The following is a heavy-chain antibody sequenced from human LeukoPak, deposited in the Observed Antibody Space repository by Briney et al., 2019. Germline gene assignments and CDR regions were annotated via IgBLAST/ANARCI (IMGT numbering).Heavy chain of an antibody. CDR2: INHSGST. CDR3: ARGTFSGYDLGANFGY. CDR1: GGSMNDYY. D-gene: IGHD5-12*01. V-gene: IGHV4-34*01. Sequence: PPETLSLTCTVSGGSMNDYYWSWIRQPPGKRLEWIGEINHSGSTNYNPSLKSRVTISVDTSKNQFSLKLSSVTAADTAVYYCARGTFSGYDLGANFGYWGQGTLVTVSS. J-gene: IGHJ4*02.